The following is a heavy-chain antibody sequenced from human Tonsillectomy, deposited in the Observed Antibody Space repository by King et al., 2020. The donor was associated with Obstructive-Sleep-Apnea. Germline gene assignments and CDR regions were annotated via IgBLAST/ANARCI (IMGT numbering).Heavy chain of an antibody. CDR2: ISYDGSNT. V-gene: IGHV3-30-3*01. CDR1: EFTFSKYA. J-gene: IGHJ4*02. Sequence: VQLVESGGGVVQPGRSLRLSCAASEFTFSKYAMNWVRQAPGKGLEWVAVISYDGSNTYYADSVKGRFTISRDNSKNTLYLQMNSLRAEDTAVYFCAREEDVSGSYYIGRGSFDYWGQGTLVTVSS. CDR3: AREEDVSGSYYIGRGSFDY. D-gene: IGHD3-10*01.